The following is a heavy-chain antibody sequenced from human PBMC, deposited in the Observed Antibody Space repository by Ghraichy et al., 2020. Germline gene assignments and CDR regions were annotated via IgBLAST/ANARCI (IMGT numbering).Heavy chain of an antibody. V-gene: IGHV3-74*01. Sequence: GGSLRLSCVVSGFTFSNYWMHWVRQAPGKGLVWVSRINSDGSSTNYADSVKGRFTIFRDNAKRTLYLQMNSLRGEDTAVYYCPRVVAGKDAFDIWGQGTMVTVSS. CDR3: PRVVAGKDAFDI. CDR1: GFTFSNYW. D-gene: IGHD6-19*01. J-gene: IGHJ3*02. CDR2: INSDGSST.